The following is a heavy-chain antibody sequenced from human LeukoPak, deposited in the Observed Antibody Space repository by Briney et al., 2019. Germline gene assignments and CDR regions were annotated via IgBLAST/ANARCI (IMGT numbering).Heavy chain of an antibody. CDR2: TYYRSKWYN. D-gene: IGHD6-19*01. V-gene: IGHV6-1*01. CDR3: ARAFRYSSGWALDY. Sequence: SQTLSLTCAISGDSVSSNSAAWNWIRQSPSRGLEWLGRTYYRSKWYNDYAVSVKSRITINPDTSKNQFSLQLNSVTPEDTPVYYCARAFRYSSGWALDYWGQGTLVTVSS. J-gene: IGHJ4*02. CDR1: GDSVSSNSAA.